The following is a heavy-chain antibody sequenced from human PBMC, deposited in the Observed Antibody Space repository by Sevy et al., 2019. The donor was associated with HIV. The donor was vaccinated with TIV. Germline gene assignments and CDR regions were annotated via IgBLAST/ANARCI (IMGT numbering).Heavy chain of an antibody. Sequence: GGSLRLSCAASGFTFSDHYMEWVRQAPGKGLEWVGRIGNKADSYTTEYAASVKGRFTTLRDEFKNSLYRLMNSLKTEDTAVYYCATHAGIAAASRVFDYWGQGTLVTVSS. CDR3: ATHAGIAAASRVFDY. D-gene: IGHD6-13*01. V-gene: IGHV3-72*01. CDR1: GFTFSDHY. J-gene: IGHJ4*02. CDR2: IGNKADSYTT.